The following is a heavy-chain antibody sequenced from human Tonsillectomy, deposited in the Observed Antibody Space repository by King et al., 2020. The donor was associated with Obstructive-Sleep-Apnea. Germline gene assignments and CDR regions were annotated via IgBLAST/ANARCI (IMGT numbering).Heavy chain of an antibody. Sequence: VQLVESGGGVVQPGRSLRLSCTASGFTFNSYAMHWVRQAPGTGLEWVTIISYDGSNKHYAESVKGRFTISRDNSKNTLSLQLDSLRAEDTALYYCARGGRGICPFDYWGQGTLVTVSS. D-gene: IGHD3-16*01. CDR1: GFTFNSYA. CDR3: ARGGRGICPFDY. V-gene: IGHV3-30*04. J-gene: IGHJ4*02. CDR2: ISYDGSNK.